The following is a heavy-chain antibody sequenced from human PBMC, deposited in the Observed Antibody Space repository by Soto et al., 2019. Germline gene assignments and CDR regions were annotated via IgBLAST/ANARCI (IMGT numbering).Heavy chain of an antibody. CDR1: GGSFSGYY. CDR3: ASYYYYDSSVYYAHAFDI. D-gene: IGHD3-22*01. Sequence: PSETLSLTSAVYGGSFSGYYWSWIRHHPGKCLEWIGYIYYSGSTYYNPSLKSRVTISVDTSKNQFSLKLSSVTAADTAVYYCASYYYYDSSVYYAHAFDIWGQGTMVTVSS. J-gene: IGHJ3*02. V-gene: IGHV4-31*11. CDR2: IYYSGST.